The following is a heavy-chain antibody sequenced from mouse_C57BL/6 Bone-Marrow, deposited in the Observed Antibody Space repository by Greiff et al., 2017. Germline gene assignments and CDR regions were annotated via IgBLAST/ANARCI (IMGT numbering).Heavy chain of an antibody. Sequence: QVQLQQPGAELVKPGASVKLSCKASGYTFTSYWMHWVKQRPGQGLEWIGMIHPNSGSTNYNEKFKSKATLTVDKSSSTAYMQLSSLTSEDSAVYYCARVGWLLRFRCAYWGQGTLVTVSA. CDR3: ARVGWLLRFRCAY. V-gene: IGHV1-64*01. J-gene: IGHJ3*01. CDR2: IHPNSGST. CDR1: GYTFTSYW. D-gene: IGHD2-3*01.